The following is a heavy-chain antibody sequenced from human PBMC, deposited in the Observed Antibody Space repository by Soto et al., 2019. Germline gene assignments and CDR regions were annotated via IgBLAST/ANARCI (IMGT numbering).Heavy chain of an antibody. CDR3: ARDFWFGELPCGTEV. CDR1: GFTFISYA. CDR2: ISYDGSNK. V-gene: IGHV3-30-3*01. J-gene: IGHJ6*04. Sequence: LRLSCSASGFTFISYAMHWVRQAPGKGLEWVAVISYDGSNKYYADSVKGRFTISRDNSKNTLYLQMNSLRAEDTAVYYCARDFWFGELPCGTEVWGSGPTVSASS. D-gene: IGHD3-10*01.